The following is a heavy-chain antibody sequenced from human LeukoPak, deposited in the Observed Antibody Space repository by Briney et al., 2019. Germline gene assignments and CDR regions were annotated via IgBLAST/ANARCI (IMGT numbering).Heavy chain of an antibody. D-gene: IGHD6-13*01. V-gene: IGHV3-23*01. Sequence: GGSLRLSCAASGFTFSNYAMSWVRQAPGKGLEWVSAIGGSGGSTYYADSVKGRFTISRDNSKNTLYLEMNSLKASDTAMYYCARPLFLGQQLVFDYWGQGTLVTVSS. CDR2: IGGSGGST. CDR3: ARPLFLGQQLVFDY. CDR1: GFTFSNYA. J-gene: IGHJ4*02.